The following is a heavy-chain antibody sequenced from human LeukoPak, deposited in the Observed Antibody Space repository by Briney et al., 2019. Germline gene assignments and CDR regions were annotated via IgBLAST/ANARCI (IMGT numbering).Heavy chain of an antibody. V-gene: IGHV1-2*02. CDR2: INPNSGGT. J-gene: IGHJ4*02. CDR1: GYTFTGYY. D-gene: IGHD1-26*01. CDR3: ARGDKWELLYYFDY. Sequence: ASVKVACKASGYTFTGYYMHWVRQAPGQGLEWMGWINPNSGGTNYAQKFQGRVTMTRDTSISTAYMELSRLRSDGTAVYYCARGDKWELLYYFDYWGQGTLVTVSS.